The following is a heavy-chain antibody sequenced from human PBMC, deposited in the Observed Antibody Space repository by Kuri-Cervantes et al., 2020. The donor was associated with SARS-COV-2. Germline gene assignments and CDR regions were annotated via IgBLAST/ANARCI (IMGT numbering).Heavy chain of an antibody. D-gene: IGHD3-10*01. Sequence: GESLKISCVASGFTFSSYWMHWVRQAPGKGLEWVSAITDDGGSTYHADSVKGRFTISRDNSKTTLFLQMNSLRAEDTAVYHCVKGSAASRPYYFDSWGQGTLVTVSS. J-gene: IGHJ4*02. CDR2: ITDDGGST. CDR3: VKGSAASRPYYFDS. V-gene: IGHV3-23*01. CDR1: GFTFSSYW.